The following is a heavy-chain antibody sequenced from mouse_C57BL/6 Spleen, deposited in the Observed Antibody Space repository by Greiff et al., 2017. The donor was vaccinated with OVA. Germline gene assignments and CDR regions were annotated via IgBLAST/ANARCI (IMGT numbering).Heavy chain of an antibody. V-gene: IGHV1-26*01. CDR3: ARDGSVAY. CDR1: GYTFTDYY. CDR2: INPNNGGT. J-gene: IGHJ3*01. Sequence: EVQLHQSGPELVKPGASVKISCKASGYTFTDYYMNWVKQSHGKSLEWIGDINPNNGGTSYNQKFKGKATLTVDKSSSTAYMELRSLTSEDSAVYYCARDGSVAYWGKGTLVTVSA. D-gene: IGHD1-3*01.